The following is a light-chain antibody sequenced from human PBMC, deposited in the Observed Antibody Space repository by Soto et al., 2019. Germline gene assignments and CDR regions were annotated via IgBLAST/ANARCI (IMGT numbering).Light chain of an antibody. V-gene: IGLV1-40*01. CDR3: QSYDSSLSGFYV. Sequence: QSVLTQPPSVSGAPGQRVTISCTGSSSNIGAGYDVHWYQQLPGTAPKLLIYGNSNRPSGVPDRFSGSKSGTSASLAITGXQAXDEADYYCQSYDSSLSGFYVFGTGTKLTVL. CDR1: SSNIGAGYD. J-gene: IGLJ1*01. CDR2: GNS.